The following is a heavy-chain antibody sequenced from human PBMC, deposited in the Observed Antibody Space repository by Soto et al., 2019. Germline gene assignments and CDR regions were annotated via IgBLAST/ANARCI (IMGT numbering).Heavy chain of an antibody. D-gene: IGHD3-16*01. CDR3: ARGWGFDAFDI. CDR1: GFTFSDHY. J-gene: IGHJ3*02. V-gene: IGHV3-72*01. CDR2: SANKGNTYTT. Sequence: EVQLVESGGGLVQPGGSLRLSCVASGFTFSDHYMDWVRQAPGKGLEWVGRSANKGNTYTTEYVASVKGRFTISRDDSKNSLYLQMNSLKTEDTAVYYSARGWGFDAFDIWGQGTMVTVSS.